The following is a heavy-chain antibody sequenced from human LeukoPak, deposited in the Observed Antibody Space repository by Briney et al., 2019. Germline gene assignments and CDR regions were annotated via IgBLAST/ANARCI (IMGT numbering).Heavy chain of an antibody. CDR3: AAGWFGELFDY. D-gene: IGHD3-10*01. J-gene: IGHJ4*02. CDR2: ISYDGSNK. V-gene: IGHV3-30*14. CDR1: GFTFSSYP. Sequence: GRSLRLSCAASGFTFSSYPMHWVRQAPGKGLEWVAVISYDGSNKYYADSVKGRFTISRDNSKNTLYLQMNSLRAEDTAVYYCAAGWFGELFDYWGQGTLVTVSS.